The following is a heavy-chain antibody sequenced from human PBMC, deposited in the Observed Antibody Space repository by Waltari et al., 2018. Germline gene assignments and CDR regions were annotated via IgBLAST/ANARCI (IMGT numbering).Heavy chain of an antibody. CDR2: MYYSGST. CDR1: GDSISSSSYY. CDR3: VRHARTTSGGKHFDH. Sequence: QLQLQESGPGLVKASEPLSLTCTVSGDSISSSSYYWGWVRPPPGKGLEWIGNMYYSGSTYYNPSLKSRVTISGDTSKSQFSLKLSSVTAADTSMYYCVRHARTTSGGKHFDHWGQGMLVTVSP. V-gene: IGHV4-39*01. J-gene: IGHJ4*02. D-gene: IGHD2-15*01.